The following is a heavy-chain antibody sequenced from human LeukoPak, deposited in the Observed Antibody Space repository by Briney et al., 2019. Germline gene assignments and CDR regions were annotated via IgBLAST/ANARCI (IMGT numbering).Heavy chain of an antibody. D-gene: IGHD6-13*01. CDR1: GGSISSSSYY. V-gene: IGHV4-31*03. CDR3: ATVGGNHRGAIAAAGTDAFDI. Sequence: SETLSLTCTVSGGSISSSSYYWGWIRQHPGKGLEWIGYIYYSGSTYYNPSLKSRVSISVDTSKNQFSLKLSSVTAAETAVYYCATVGGNHRGAIAAAGTDAFDIWGQGTMVTVSS. J-gene: IGHJ3*02. CDR2: IYYSGST.